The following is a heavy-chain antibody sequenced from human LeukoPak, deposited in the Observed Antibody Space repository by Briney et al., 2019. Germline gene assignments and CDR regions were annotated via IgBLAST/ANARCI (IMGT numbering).Heavy chain of an antibody. J-gene: IGHJ6*03. CDR1: GFTVSSNS. CDR2: IRSKAYGGTT. V-gene: IGHV3-49*04. D-gene: IGHD6-13*01. CDR3: TRGPVLGATAGKYYYMDV. Sequence: PGGSLRLSCTVSGFTVSSNSMTWVRQAPGKGLEWVGFIRSKAYGGTTEYAASVKGRFTISRDDSKSIAYLQMNSLKTEDTAVYYCTRGPVLGATAGKYYYMDVWGXGTTVTIS.